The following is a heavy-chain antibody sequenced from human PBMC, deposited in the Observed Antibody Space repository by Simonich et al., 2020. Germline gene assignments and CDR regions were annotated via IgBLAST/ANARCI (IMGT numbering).Heavy chain of an antibody. D-gene: IGHD6-13*01. CDR3: ARVRSSSCYWFDP. J-gene: IGHJ5*02. CDR1: GYTLTRYY. Sequence: QVQLVQSGAEVKKPGASVKVSCKASGYTLTRYYMHWVRQAPGQGLEEMGRINPNSGGTNYAQKFQGRVTMTRDTSISTAYMELSRLRSDDTAVYYCARVRSSSCYWFDPWGQGTLVTVSS. V-gene: IGHV1-2*06. CDR2: INPNSGGT.